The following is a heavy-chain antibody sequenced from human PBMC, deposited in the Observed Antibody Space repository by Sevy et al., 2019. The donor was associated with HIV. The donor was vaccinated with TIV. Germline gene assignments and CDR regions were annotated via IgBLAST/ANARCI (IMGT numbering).Heavy chain of an antibody. CDR3: ARDFRLPAAMYYYYYYGRDV. CDR2: ISSSSSYI. Sequence: GGSLRLSCAASGFTFSSYSMNWVRQAPGKGLEWVSSISSSSSYIYYADSVKGRFTISRDNAKNSLYLQMNSLRAEDTAVYYCARDFRLPAAMYYYYYYGRDVWGQGTAVTVSS. J-gene: IGHJ6*02. CDR1: GFTFSSYS. V-gene: IGHV3-21*01. D-gene: IGHD2-2*01.